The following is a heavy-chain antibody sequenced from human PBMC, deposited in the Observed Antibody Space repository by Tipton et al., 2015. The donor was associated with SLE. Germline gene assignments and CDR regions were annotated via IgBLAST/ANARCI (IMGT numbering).Heavy chain of an antibody. CDR2: SNPSGST. D-gene: IGHD6-13*01. V-gene: IGHV4-34*01. J-gene: IGHJ4*02. CDR3: ARGLQDAGAGTCDY. Sequence: TLSLTCAVYGGSFSGYYWSWIRQPPGKGLEWIGESNPSGSTNYNPSLKSRVTISVDTSKNQLSLKLTSVTAADTAVYYCARGLQDAGAGTCDYWGQGALVIVSS. CDR1: GGSFSGYY.